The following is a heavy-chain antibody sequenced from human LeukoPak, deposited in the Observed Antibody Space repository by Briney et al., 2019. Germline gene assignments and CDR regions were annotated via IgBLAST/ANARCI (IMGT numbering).Heavy chain of an antibody. Sequence: ASVKVSCKASGYTFTSYAMHWVRQAPGQRLEWMGWIIAGNGNTKYSQKFQGRVTITRDTSASTAYMELSSLRSEDTAVYYCARDGYSYGYVWFDPWGQGTLVTVSS. D-gene: IGHD5-18*01. CDR3: ARDGYSYGYVWFDP. J-gene: IGHJ5*02. CDR2: IIAGNGNT. CDR1: GYTFTSYA. V-gene: IGHV1-3*01.